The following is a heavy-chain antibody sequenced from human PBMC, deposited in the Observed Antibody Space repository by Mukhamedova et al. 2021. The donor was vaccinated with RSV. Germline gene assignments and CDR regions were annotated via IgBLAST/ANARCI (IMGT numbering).Heavy chain of an antibody. D-gene: IGHD3-16*01. CDR2: NPNSGGT. Sequence: NPNSGGTNYAQKFQGRVTMTRDTSINTAYMELSGLRSDDTAVYYCAIPGGGPKQDFDYWGQGTLVTVSS. V-gene: IGHV1-2*02. J-gene: IGHJ4*02. CDR3: AIPGGGPKQDFDY.